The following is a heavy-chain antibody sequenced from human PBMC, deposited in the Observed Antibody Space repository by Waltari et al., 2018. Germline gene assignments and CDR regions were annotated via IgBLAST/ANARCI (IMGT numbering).Heavy chain of an antibody. CDR1: GFNFSIYG. Sequence: QVQLVESGGGVVQPGRSLRLSCAVSGFNFSIYGMHWVRQAQGKGLEWVANISYDGNNEYYAASVRGRFTISRDNSKNTLDLQMNSLTSEDTAVYYCARDFDPGMDVWGQGTTDTVSS. CDR2: ISYDGNNE. J-gene: IGHJ6*02. V-gene: IGHV3-30*03. CDR3: ARDFDPGMDV. D-gene: IGHD3-9*01.